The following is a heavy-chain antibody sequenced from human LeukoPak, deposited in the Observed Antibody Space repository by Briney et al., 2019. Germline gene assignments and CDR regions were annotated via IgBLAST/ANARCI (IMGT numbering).Heavy chain of an antibody. J-gene: IGHJ4*03. CDR3: ARFSGSYFDY. V-gene: IGHV4-39*01. D-gene: IGHD1-26*01. CDR2: MSFSGST. Sequence: SETLSLTCTVSGGSISSSVYFWGWIRQPPGKGLEWIGSMSFSGSTYYNPSLKSRVTISVDKSKNQFSLNLSSVTAADTAVYYSARFSGSYFDYWGQGTLVTASS. CDR1: GGSISSSVYF.